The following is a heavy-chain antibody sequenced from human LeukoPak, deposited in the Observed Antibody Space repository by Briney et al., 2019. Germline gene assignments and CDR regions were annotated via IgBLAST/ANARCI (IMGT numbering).Heavy chain of an antibody. CDR2: CSGSGTNA. V-gene: IGHV3-23*01. Sequence: GGSLRLSCAVSGITFSRYAMLWVRQAPGKGLEWVSSCSGSGTNASYADSVEGRFTISRDNSKNRVYLQMSSLRAEDTAVYYCARMNYVSSGWGAPFDDWGQGTLVTVSS. J-gene: IGHJ4*02. D-gene: IGHD3-16*01. CDR3: ARMNYVSSGWGAPFDD. CDR1: GITFSRYA.